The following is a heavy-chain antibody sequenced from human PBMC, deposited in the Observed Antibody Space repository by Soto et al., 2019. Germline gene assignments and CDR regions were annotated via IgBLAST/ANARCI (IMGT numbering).Heavy chain of an antibody. D-gene: IGHD3-22*01. Sequence: SVKVSCKASGGTFSSYAISWVRQAPGQGLEWMGGIIPIFGTANCAQKFQGRVTITADKSTSTAYMELSSLRSEDTAVYYCARDYYYDSNSIWFDPWGQGTLVTVSS. CDR2: IIPIFGTA. CDR3: ARDYYYDSNSIWFDP. V-gene: IGHV1-69*06. CDR1: GGTFSSYA. J-gene: IGHJ5*02.